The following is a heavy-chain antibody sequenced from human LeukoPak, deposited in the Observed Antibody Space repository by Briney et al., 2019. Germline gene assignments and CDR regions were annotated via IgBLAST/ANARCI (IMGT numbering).Heavy chain of an antibody. D-gene: IGHD1-26*01. V-gene: IGHV3-48*03. Sequence: PGGSLRLSCAASGFTFSSYEMNWVRQAPGKGLEWVSYISISGSTIYYADSVKGRFTISRDNAKNSLYLQMNSLRAEDAAVYYCARDPYSGSYGNYYYYFMDVWGKGTTVTISS. CDR1: GFTFSSYE. J-gene: IGHJ6*03. CDR3: ARDPYSGSYGNYYYYFMDV. CDR2: ISISGSTI.